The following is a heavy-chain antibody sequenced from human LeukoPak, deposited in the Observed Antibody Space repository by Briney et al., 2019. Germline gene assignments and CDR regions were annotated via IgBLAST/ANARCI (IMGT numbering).Heavy chain of an antibody. CDR1: GFTFSSYD. Sequence: GGSLRLSCAASGFTFSSYDMTWVRQAPGKGLEWVSAISGSGGTPYYAASVKRLFPLSSDNSKNPLYLQMNSLRAEDTAVYYCAKGTVVVVAANDYWGQGTLVTVSS. CDR2: ISGSGGTP. J-gene: IGHJ4*02. CDR3: AKGTVVVVAANDY. V-gene: IGHV3-23*01. D-gene: IGHD2-15*01.